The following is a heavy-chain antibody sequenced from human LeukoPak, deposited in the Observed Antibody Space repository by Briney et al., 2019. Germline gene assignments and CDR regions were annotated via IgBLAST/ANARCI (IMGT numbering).Heavy chain of an antibody. J-gene: IGHJ4*02. CDR2: MNPNSGNT. CDR1: GYTFTSYD. V-gene: IGHV1-8*01. D-gene: IGHD6-19*01. Sequence: ASVKVSCKASGYTFTSYDINLVRQATRQGLEWIGWMNPNSGNTGYAQKFQGRVTMTRNTSISTAYMELSGLRSEDTAVYYCARGLSRVWLVRGRARDFDYWGQGTLVTVSS. CDR3: ARGLSRVWLVRGRARDFDY.